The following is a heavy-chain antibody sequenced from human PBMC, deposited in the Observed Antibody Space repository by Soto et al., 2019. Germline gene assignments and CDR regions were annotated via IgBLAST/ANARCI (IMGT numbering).Heavy chain of an antibody. V-gene: IGHV1-18*04. D-gene: IGHD3-22*01. CDR3: ATAGNYDSSGRDF. Sequence: QVQLVQSGAEVKKPGASVKVSCKASGFIFNNYAISWVRQAPGQGLEWMGWISANSGNTNYAQKLQGRVTMTTDTSTSTAYMELRSLRSDDTAVYYCATAGNYDSSGRDFWGQGTLVTVSS. CDR1: GFIFNNYA. J-gene: IGHJ4*02. CDR2: ISANSGNT.